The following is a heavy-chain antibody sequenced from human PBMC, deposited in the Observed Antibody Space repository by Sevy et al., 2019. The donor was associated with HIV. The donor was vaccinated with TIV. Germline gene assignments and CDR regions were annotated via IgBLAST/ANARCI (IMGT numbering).Heavy chain of an antibody. D-gene: IGHD3-22*01. CDR2: IYTSGST. V-gene: IGHV4-4*07. CDR3: ARSPYHYDSSGYLSALVDV. J-gene: IGHJ6*02. Sequence: SETLSLTCTVSGGSISGSFYWSWVRQSAGKGLEWIGRIYTSGSTNYNPSLKSRVTMSVDTSKNQFSLSLTSVTTAETAVYYCARSPYHYDSSGYLSALVDVWGQGTTVTVS. CDR1: GGSISGSFY.